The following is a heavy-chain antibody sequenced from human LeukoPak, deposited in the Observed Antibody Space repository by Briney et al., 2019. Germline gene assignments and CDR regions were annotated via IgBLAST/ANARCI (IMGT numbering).Heavy chain of an antibody. CDR2: IWYDGSNK. J-gene: IGHJ5*02. CDR3: AKKGSSSWYNWFDP. D-gene: IGHD6-13*01. Sequence: GRSLRLSCAASGFTFRSYGMHWVRQAPGKGLEWVAVIWYDGSNKYYADSVKGRFTISRDNSKNTLYLQMNSLRAEDTAVYYCAKKGSSSWYNWFDPWGQGTLVTVSS. CDR1: GFTFRSYG. V-gene: IGHV3-33*06.